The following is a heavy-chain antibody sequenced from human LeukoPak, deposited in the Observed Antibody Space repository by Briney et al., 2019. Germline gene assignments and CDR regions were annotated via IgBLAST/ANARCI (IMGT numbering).Heavy chain of an antibody. J-gene: IGHJ4*02. V-gene: IGHV3-9*01. CDR3: AKGYSSGWSYFDD. D-gene: IGHD6-19*01. CDR2: ITWNSGII. CDR1: GFIFDNYA. Sequence: PGGSLRLSCATSGFIFDNYAMHWVRHVPGKGPEWVSGITWNSGIIDYADSVKGRFTISRNNANNSLSLHMKSLGAEDTAVYYCAKGYSSGWSYFDDWGQGILVTVSS.